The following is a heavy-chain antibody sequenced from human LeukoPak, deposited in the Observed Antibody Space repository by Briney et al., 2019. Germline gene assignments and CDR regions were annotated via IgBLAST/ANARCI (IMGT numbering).Heavy chain of an antibody. CDR3: ASQGGYSSSSFDY. Sequence: SVKVSCKASGGTFSSYAISWVRQAPGQGLEWMGGIIPIFGTANYAQKFQGRVTITTDESTSTAYMELSSLRSEDTAVYYCASQGGYSSSSFDYWGQGTLVTVSS. V-gene: IGHV1-69*05. CDR1: GGTFSSYA. CDR2: IIPIFGTA. J-gene: IGHJ4*02. D-gene: IGHD6-6*01.